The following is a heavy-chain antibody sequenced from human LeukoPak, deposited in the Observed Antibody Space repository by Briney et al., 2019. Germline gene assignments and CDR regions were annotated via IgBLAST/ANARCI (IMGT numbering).Heavy chain of an antibody. J-gene: IGHJ4*02. D-gene: IGHD3-22*01. Sequence: GGSLRLSCAASGFTVSSNYMSWVRQAPGKGLEWVSVIYSGGSTYYTDSVKGRFTISRDNSKNTLYLQMNSLRAEDTAVYYCAKVKVVGYSTFDLWGQGTLVTVSP. V-gene: IGHV3-53*01. CDR1: GFTVSSNY. CDR2: IYSGGST. CDR3: AKVKVVGYSTFDL.